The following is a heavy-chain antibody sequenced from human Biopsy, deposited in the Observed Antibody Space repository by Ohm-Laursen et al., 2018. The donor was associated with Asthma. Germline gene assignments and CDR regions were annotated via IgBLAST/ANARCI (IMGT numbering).Heavy chain of an antibody. Sequence: SDTLSLTCDVYPGSFGGFFWTWIRQSPGKGLEWIGETNERGVTNNNPSLKSRVIISIDTYWNRVSLKLTSVTAADTAVYYCARGPELDVWGQGTTVTVSS. CDR2: TNERGVT. CDR3: ARGPELDV. V-gene: IGHV4-34*01. CDR1: PGSFGGFF. J-gene: IGHJ6*02.